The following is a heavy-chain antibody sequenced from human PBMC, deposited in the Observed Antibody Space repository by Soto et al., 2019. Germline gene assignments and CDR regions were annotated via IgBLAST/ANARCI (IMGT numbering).Heavy chain of an antibody. D-gene: IGHD3-10*01. J-gene: IGHJ5*02. CDR3: ARGVGYMVRGVTLGWFDP. CDR2: ISAYNGNT. CDR1: GYTFTSYG. Sequence: QVQLVQSGAEVKKPGASVKVSCKASGYTFTSYGISWVRKAPGQGLEWMGWISAYNGNTNYAQKLQGRVTMTTDTSTSTAYMELRSLRSDDTAVYYCARGVGYMVRGVTLGWFDPWGQGTLVTVSS. V-gene: IGHV1-18*01.